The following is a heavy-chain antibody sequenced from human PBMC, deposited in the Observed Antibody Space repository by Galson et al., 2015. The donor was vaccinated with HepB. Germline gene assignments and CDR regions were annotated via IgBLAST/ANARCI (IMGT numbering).Heavy chain of an antibody. CDR3: ARDDAFDI. Sequence: SLRLSCAASGFTFDDYTMHWVRQAPGKGLEWVSLISWDGGSTYYADSVKGRFTISRDNSKNPLYLQMNSLRTEDTALYYCARDDAFDIWGQGTMVTVSS. J-gene: IGHJ3*02. D-gene: IGHD3-10*01. V-gene: IGHV3-43*01. CDR1: GFTFDDYT. CDR2: ISWDGGST.